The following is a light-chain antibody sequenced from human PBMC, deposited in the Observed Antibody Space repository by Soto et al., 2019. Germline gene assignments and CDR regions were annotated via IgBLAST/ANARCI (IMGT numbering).Light chain of an antibody. J-gene: IGKJ1*01. Sequence: DIVMTQTPLSLSVTPGQPASISCQSSQSLLHSDGKTYLSWYLQRPGQSLQLLIYEVSYRFSGVTERFNGSGSGTDFTLKISRVEAEDVGLYYCMHSVEIPPTFGQGTKVEIK. CDR2: EVS. CDR1: QSLLHSDGKTY. CDR3: MHSVEIPPT. V-gene: IGKV2D-29*02.